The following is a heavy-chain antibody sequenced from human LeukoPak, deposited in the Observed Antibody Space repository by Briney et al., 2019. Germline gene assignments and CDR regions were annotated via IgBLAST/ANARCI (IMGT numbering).Heavy chain of an antibody. V-gene: IGHV1-2*02. CDR3: ARWVASPSTGWFDP. Sequence: ASVKVSCKASGYTFTGYYIHWVRQAPGQGLEWMAWMNPNNGDTHYAQKFQGSVTVTRDTSISTAYMDLSSLRFDDTAVYYCARWVASPSTGWFDPWGQGTLITVSS. D-gene: IGHD6-19*01. J-gene: IGHJ5*02. CDR2: MNPNNGDT. CDR1: GYTFTGYY.